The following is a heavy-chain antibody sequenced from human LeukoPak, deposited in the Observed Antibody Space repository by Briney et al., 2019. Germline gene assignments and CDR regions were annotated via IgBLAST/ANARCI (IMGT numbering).Heavy chain of an antibody. CDR3: ARGCSSTSCYTLWLAGPFAEFDY. D-gene: IGHD2-2*02. Sequence: PGGSLRLSCAASGFTFSSYSMNWVRQAPGKGLEWVSSISSSSSYIYYADSVKGRFTISRDNAKNSLYLQMNSLRAEDTAVYYCARGCSSTSCYTLWLAGPFAEFDYWGQGTLVTVSS. J-gene: IGHJ4*02. CDR2: ISSSSSYI. CDR1: GFTFSSYS. V-gene: IGHV3-21*01.